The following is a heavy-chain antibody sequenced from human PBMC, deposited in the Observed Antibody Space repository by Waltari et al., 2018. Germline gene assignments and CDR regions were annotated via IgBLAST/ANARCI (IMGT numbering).Heavy chain of an antibody. J-gene: IGHJ4*02. CDR1: GFPFSSYR. V-gene: IGHV3-48*04. D-gene: IGHD3-10*01. Sequence: EVQLVESGGGLVQPGGSLRLSCAASGFPFSSYRMNWVRQAPGKGLEWVSYISSSSSTIYYADSVKGRFTISRDNAKNSLYLQMNSLRAEDTAVYYCARGRGASGRDYWGQGTLVTVSS. CDR3: ARGRGASGRDY. CDR2: ISSSSSTI.